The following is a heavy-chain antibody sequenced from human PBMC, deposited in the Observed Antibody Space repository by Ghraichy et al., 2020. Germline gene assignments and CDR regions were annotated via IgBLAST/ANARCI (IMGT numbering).Heavy chain of an antibody. D-gene: IGHD1-26*01. Sequence: SETLSLTCTVSGGSISSYYWSWIRQPPGKGLEWIGYIYYSGSTNYNPSLKSRVTISVDTSKNQFSLKLSSVTAADTAVYYCARLYSGSYYSSDNFDYWGQGTLVTVSS. CDR2: IYYSGST. CDR1: GGSISSYY. V-gene: IGHV4-59*08. CDR3: ARLYSGSYYSSDNFDY. J-gene: IGHJ4*02.